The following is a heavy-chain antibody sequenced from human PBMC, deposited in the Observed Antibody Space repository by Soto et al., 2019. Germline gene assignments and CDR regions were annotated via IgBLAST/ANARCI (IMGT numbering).Heavy chain of an antibody. V-gene: IGHV3-30-3*01. CDR3: ARARYSGSPDAFDI. Sequence: GGSLRLSCAASGFTFSNYAMHWVRRAPGKGLEWVAVISYDGNNKYYADSVKGRFTISRDNSKNTLYLQMNSLRAEDTAVYYCARARYSGSPDAFDIWGQGTMVTVSS. CDR2: ISYDGNNK. CDR1: GFTFSNYA. J-gene: IGHJ3*02. D-gene: IGHD1-26*01.